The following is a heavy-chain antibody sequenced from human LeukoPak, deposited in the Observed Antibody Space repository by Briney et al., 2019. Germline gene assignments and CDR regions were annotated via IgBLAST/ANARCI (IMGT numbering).Heavy chain of an antibody. CDR3: ARVNFDWYAQYYFDY. CDR2: INPNGGGT. D-gene: IGHD3-9*01. J-gene: IGHJ4*02. V-gene: IGHV1-2*02. Sequence: GASVKVSCKASGYTFTGYYMHWVRQAPGQGLEWMGWINPNGGGTNYAQKFQGRVTMTRDTSISTAYMELSRLRSDDTAVYYCARVNFDWYAQYYFDYWGQGTLVTVSS. CDR1: GYTFTGYY.